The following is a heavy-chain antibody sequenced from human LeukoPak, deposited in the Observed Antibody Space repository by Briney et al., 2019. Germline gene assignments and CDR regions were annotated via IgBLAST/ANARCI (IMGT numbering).Heavy chain of an antibody. Sequence: GGSLRLSCAASEFNVSSSFLSWVRQAPGKGLEYVSVIYSGGTTYYADSVKGRFTISRDNSKNTVHLQMNSLRAEDTAVYYCARAQGRGFDYWGQGTLVTVSA. V-gene: IGHV3-66*01. CDR1: EFNVSSSF. CDR3: ARAQGRGFDY. J-gene: IGHJ4*02. CDR2: IYSGGTT.